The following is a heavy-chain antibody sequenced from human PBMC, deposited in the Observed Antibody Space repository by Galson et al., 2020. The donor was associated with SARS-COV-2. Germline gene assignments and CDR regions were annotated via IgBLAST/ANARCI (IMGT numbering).Heavy chain of an antibody. Sequence: GESLKISCAASGFTFSNAWMSWVRQAPGKGLEWVGRIKSKTDGGTTDYAAPVKGRFTISRDDSKNTLYLQMNSLKTEDTAVYYCTTSSPLFWSGYYRDYYYYYGMDVWGQGTTVTVSS. D-gene: IGHD3-3*01. V-gene: IGHV3-15*01. J-gene: IGHJ6*02. CDR3: TTSSPLFWSGYYRDYYYYYGMDV. CDR2: IKSKTDGGTT. CDR1: GFTFSNAW.